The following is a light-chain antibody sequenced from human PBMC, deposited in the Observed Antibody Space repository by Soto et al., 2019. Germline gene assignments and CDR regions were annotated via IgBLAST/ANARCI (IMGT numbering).Light chain of an antibody. CDR2: KAS. Sequence: DIQMTQSPSTLSASVGDRVTITCRASQSVSSWLAWYQQKPEKAPKLLIYKASSLESGAPSRFSGSGSGTQFTLTISRLQHDDFATYYCQQYNGYSATFGGGTKVEIK. J-gene: IGKJ4*01. V-gene: IGKV1-5*03. CDR1: QSVSSW. CDR3: QQYNGYSAT.